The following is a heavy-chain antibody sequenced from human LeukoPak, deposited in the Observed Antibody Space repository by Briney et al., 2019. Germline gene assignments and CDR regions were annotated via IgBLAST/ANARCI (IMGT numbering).Heavy chain of an antibody. D-gene: IGHD3-22*01. CDR3: ATFIGYYYDSSGYLFDY. Sequence: ASVKVSCKASGGTSSSYAISWVRQAPGQGLEWMGIINPSGGSTSYAQKFQGRVTMTRDTSTSTVYMELSRLRSDDTAVYYCATFIGYYYDSSGYLFDYWGQGTLVTVSS. J-gene: IGHJ4*02. CDR2: INPSGGST. V-gene: IGHV1-46*01. CDR1: GGTSSSYA.